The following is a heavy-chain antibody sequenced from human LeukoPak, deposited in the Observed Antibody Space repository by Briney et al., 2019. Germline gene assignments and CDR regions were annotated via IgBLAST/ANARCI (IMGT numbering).Heavy chain of an antibody. J-gene: IGHJ6*03. D-gene: IGHD1-26*01. CDR3: AKDRRWELLGAYYYYMDV. V-gene: IGHV3-30*04. CDR2: ISYDGSNK. Sequence: GGSLRLSCAASGFTFSRYGMHWVRQAPGKGLEWVTAISYDGSNKYYADSVKGRFTISRDNSKNTLYVQMNSLRAEDTAVYYCAKDRRWELLGAYYYYMDVWGKGTTVTVSS. CDR1: GFTFSRYG.